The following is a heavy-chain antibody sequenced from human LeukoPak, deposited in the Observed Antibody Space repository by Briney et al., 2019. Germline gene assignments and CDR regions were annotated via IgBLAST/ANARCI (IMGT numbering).Heavy chain of an antibody. Sequence: SETLSLTRTVSGGSISSYYWSWIRQPPGQGLEWIGYIYYSGSTNYNTSLKSRVTISVDTSKNQFSLKLSSVTAADTAVYFCARGSSPNYGFWSGYYGFDCWGQGTLVTVSS. CDR3: ARGSSPNYGFWSGYYGFDC. CDR1: GGSISSYY. D-gene: IGHD3-3*01. J-gene: IGHJ4*02. CDR2: IYYSGST. V-gene: IGHV4-59*01.